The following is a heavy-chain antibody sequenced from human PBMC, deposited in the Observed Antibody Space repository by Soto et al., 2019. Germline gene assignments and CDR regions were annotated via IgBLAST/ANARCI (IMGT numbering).Heavy chain of an antibody. Sequence: QVQLVQSGAEVKKPGSSVKVSCKASGGTFSSYAISWVLQAPGQGLEWMGGIIPIFGTANYAQKFQGRVTITADESTSTAYVELSSLRSEDMALYYCAIVVPPVLYYFDFWGQGTLVTVSS. V-gene: IGHV1-69*01. J-gene: IGHJ4*02. CDR1: GGTFSSYA. D-gene: IGHD3-16*01. CDR3: AIVVPPVLYYFDF. CDR2: IIPIFGTA.